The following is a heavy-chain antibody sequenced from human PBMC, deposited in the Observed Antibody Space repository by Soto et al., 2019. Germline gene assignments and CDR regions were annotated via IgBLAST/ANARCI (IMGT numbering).Heavy chain of an antibody. CDR2: IYWDDDK. V-gene: IGHV2-5*02. J-gene: IGHJ6*02. D-gene: IGHD2-15*01. Sequence: QITLKESGPTLVKPTQTLTLTCTFSGFSLSTSGVGVAWIRQPPGKALEWLALIYWDDDKRYRPSLESRLTITKDTSNNPVVLTMTNMDSVDTATYYCAYLPCSGGSSYLFSFSGMDVWGQGTTVTVSS. CDR3: AYLPCSGGSSYLFSFSGMDV. CDR1: GFSLSTSGVG.